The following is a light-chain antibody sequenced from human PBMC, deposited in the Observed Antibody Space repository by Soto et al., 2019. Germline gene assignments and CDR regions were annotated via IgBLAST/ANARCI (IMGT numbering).Light chain of an antibody. Sequence: ILTQSPGTLSLYPGERATLSCRASQSVSIRLAWYQHKSGQAPRLLISGASSRATGIPDRFSGSGSGTDFTLTISRLEPEDFALYYCQHYYGTSPITFGQGTLLAIK. CDR2: GAS. V-gene: IGKV3-20*01. J-gene: IGKJ5*01. CDR1: QSVSIR. CDR3: QHYYGTSPIT.